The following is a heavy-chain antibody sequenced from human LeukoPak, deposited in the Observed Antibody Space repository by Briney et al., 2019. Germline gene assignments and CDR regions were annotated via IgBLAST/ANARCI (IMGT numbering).Heavy chain of an antibody. Sequence: GGSLRLSCAASGFTFSTYAMSWVRQAPGKGLEWVSSISGSGAGKFYADPVKGRFTTSRDNSKNTLYVQMNSLRAEDTALYYCAKAAYGDYVGALDIWGQGTMVIVSS. CDR3: AKAAYGDYVGALDI. CDR1: GFTFSTYA. J-gene: IGHJ3*02. CDR2: ISGSGAGK. V-gene: IGHV3-23*01. D-gene: IGHD4-17*01.